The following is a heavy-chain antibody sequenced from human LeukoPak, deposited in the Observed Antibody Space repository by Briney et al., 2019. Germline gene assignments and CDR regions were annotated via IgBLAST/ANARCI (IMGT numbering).Heavy chain of an antibody. CDR1: GFTFSTYT. Sequence: GGSLRLSCAASGFTFSTYTMHWVRQAPGKGLEYVSSISGNGGSREYANSVKGRFTISRDNSRSTLYLQMGSLRAEDMAVYYCARDAGYVRFDFWGQGTLATVSS. V-gene: IGHV3-64*01. D-gene: IGHD5-18*01. J-gene: IGHJ4*02. CDR3: ARDAGYVRFDF. CDR2: ISGNGGSR.